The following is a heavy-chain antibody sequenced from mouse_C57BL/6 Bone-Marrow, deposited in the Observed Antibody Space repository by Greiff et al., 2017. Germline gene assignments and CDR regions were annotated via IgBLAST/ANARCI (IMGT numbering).Heavy chain of an antibody. Sequence: VHLVESGPELVKPGASVKISCKASGYSFTSYYIHWVKQRPGQGLEWIGWIYPGSGNTTYNEKFKGKATLTADTSSSTAYMQLSSLTSEDSAVYYCARDYHYYGSSYEGFAYWGQGTLVTVSA. CDR3: ARDYHYYGSSYEGFAY. CDR1: GYSFTSYY. V-gene: IGHV1-66*01. CDR2: IYPGSGNT. J-gene: IGHJ3*01. D-gene: IGHD1-1*01.